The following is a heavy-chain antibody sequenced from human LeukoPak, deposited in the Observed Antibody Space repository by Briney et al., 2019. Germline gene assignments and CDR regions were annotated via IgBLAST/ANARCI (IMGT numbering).Heavy chain of an antibody. D-gene: IGHD3-16*02. CDR3: VRHYHDAFDI. CDR2: IYYSGST. J-gene: IGHJ3*02. V-gene: IGHV4-59*08. CDR1: GGSISSYY. Sequence: SETLSLTCTVSGGSISSYYWSWIRQPPGKGLEWIGYIYYSGSTNYNPSLKSRVTISVDTSKNQFSLKLSSVTAADTAVYYCVRHYHDAFDIWGQGTMVTVSS.